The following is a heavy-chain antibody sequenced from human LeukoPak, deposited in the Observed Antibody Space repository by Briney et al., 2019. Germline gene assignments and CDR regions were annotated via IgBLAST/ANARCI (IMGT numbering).Heavy chain of an antibody. CDR2: INPNSGGT. CDR1: GYTFTSNY. D-gene: IGHD3-10*01. CDR3: ARAHALLLWFGETPYYMDV. V-gene: IGHV1-2*02. Sequence: ASVKVSCKAFGYTFTSNYMHWVRQAPGRGLEWMGWINPNSGGTNYAQKFQGRVTMTRDTSISTAYMELSRLRSDDTAVYYCARAHALLLWFGETPYYMDVWGKGTTVTVSS. J-gene: IGHJ6*03.